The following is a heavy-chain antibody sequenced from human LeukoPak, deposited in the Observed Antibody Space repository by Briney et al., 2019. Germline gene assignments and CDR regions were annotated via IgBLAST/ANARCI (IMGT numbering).Heavy chain of an antibody. J-gene: IGHJ4*02. CDR1: GFTFSSCS. Sequence: PGGSLRLSCTASGFTFSSCSMNWVRQAPGKGLEWVSSITNTGSYMYYADSLKGRFTISRDNAKNSLYLQMNSLRAEDTAVYYCAREVDENFDYSGQGTLVTVSS. CDR3: AREVDENFDY. CDR2: ITNTGSYM. V-gene: IGHV3-21*01.